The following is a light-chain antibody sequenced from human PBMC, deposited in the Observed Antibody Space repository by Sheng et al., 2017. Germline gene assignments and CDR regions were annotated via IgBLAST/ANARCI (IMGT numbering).Light chain of an antibody. CDR1: ERVSNW. V-gene: IGKV1-5*01. CDR2: AAS. CDR3: QQYDSEIT. Sequence: DIQMTQSPSTLSASVGDRVTITCRASERVSNWLAWYQQKPGKAPKRLIYAASSLQSGVPSRFSGSGSGTEFTLTISSLQPDDFATYYCQQYDSEITFGQGTRLEIK. J-gene: IGKJ5*01.